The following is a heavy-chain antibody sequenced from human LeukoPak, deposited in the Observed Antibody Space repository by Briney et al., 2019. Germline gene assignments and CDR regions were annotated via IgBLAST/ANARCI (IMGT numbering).Heavy chain of an antibody. CDR2: IYYSGST. CDR1: GGSISSYY. Sequence: PSETLSLTCTVSGGSISSYYWSWIRQPPGKGLEWIGYIYYSGSTNYNPSLRSRVTISADTSKNQFSLKLSSVTAADTAVYYCASAGYSGRDAFDIWGQGTMVTVSS. V-gene: IGHV4-59*08. CDR3: ASAGYSGRDAFDI. D-gene: IGHD5-12*01. J-gene: IGHJ3*02.